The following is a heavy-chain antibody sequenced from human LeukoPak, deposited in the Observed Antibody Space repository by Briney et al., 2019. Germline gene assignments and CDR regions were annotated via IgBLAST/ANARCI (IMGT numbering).Heavy chain of an antibody. CDR2: IKSKTDGGTT. D-gene: IGHD5-18*01. V-gene: IGHV3-15*01. CDR1: GFTFSNAW. Sequence: GGSLRLSCAASGFTFSNAWMSCVRQAPGKGLEWVGRIKSKTDGGTTDYAAPVKGRFTISRDDSKNTLYLQMNSLKTEDTAVYYCTTDLPVLIWRIQIIDYWGQGTLVTVSS. J-gene: IGHJ4*02. CDR3: TTDLPVLIWRIQIIDY.